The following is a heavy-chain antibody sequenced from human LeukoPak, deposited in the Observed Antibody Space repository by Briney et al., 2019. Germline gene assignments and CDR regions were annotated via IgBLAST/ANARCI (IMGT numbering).Heavy chain of an antibody. D-gene: IGHD2-15*01. Sequence: ASVKVSCTVSGYTLTELSMHWVRQAPGKGLEWMGGFDPEDGETIYAQKFQGRVTMTEDTSTDTAYMELSSLRSEDTAVYYCATDPGGSGGSVYAFDIWGQGTMVTVSS. CDR2: FDPEDGET. CDR3: ATDPGGSGGSVYAFDI. CDR1: GYTLTELS. J-gene: IGHJ3*02. V-gene: IGHV1-24*01.